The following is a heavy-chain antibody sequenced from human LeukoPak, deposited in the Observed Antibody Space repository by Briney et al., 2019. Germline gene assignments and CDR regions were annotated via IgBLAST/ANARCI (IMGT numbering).Heavy chain of an antibody. V-gene: IGHV3-11*04. J-gene: IGHJ6*03. CDR3: ARDRRTYQYYLDV. Sequence: GGSLRLSCTASGFTFSDYYMSWVRQAPGKGLEWVSFISSGSNIIHYADSVKGRFTISRDNAKNSLYLQMNSLRAEDTAVYYCARDRRTYQYYLDVWGKGTTVTVSS. CDR1: GFTFSDYY. CDR2: ISSGSNII. D-gene: IGHD1-14*01.